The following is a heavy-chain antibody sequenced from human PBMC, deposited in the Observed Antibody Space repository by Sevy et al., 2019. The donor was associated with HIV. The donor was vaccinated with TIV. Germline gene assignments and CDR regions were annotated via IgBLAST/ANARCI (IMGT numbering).Heavy chain of an antibody. D-gene: IGHD6-13*01. CDR1: GYTFTSNY. CDR2: INPSGVSA. Sequence: ASVKVSCKASGYTFTSNYMHWVRQAPGQGLEWMGIINPSGVSASYAQKFQGRVTVTRDTSTSTVYMELSSLRSDDKAVYYCARDRAAAGKKYYYYGMDVWGQGTTVTVSS. V-gene: IGHV1-46*01. J-gene: IGHJ6*02. CDR3: ARDRAAAGKKYYYYGMDV.